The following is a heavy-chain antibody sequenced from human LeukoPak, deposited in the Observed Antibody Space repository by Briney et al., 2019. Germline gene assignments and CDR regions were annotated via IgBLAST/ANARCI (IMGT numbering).Heavy chain of an antibody. J-gene: IGHJ6*02. CDR2: IYPGDSDT. D-gene: IGHD6-25*01. V-gene: IGHV5-51*01. CDR1: GYSFTSYW. Sequence: GGSLQISCKGSGYSFTSYWIGWGRQVPGKGLEWMGIIYPGDSDTRYSPSFQGQVTISADKSISTAYLQWSSLKASDTAMYYCGATAAYYYGMDVWGQGTTVTVSS. CDR3: GATAAYYYGMDV.